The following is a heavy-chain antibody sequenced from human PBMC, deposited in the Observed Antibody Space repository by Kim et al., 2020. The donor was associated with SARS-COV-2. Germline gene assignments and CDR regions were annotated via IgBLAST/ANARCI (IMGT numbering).Heavy chain of an antibody. Sequence: YAEKFQGRVAMTTDTPTRTVYMEVRSLRSDDTAVYYCARDTAKSYYGMDVWGQGTTVTVSS. D-gene: IGHD5-18*01. J-gene: IGHJ6*02. V-gene: IGHV1-18*01. CDR3: ARDTAKSYYGMDV.